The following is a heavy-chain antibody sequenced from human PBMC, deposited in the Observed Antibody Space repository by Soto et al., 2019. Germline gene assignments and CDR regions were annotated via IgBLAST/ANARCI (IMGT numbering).Heavy chain of an antibody. V-gene: IGHV1-2*02. CDR2: ISPKSGGT. D-gene: IGHD6-19*01. CDR3: ARPPGYISDWYYFDL. Sequence: VKVSCKASGYTFIGYYMHCVGQSPLQGFDWMGRISPKSGGTNYAQKFQGRVTMTWDTSLNTAYMGLSSLMSEDTAVYYCARPPGYISDWYYFDLWGQGTLVTVSS. CDR1: GYTFIGYY. J-gene: IGHJ4*02.